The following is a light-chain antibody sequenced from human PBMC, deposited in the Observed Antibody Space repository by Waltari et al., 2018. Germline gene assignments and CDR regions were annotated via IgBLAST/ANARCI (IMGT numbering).Light chain of an antibody. V-gene: IGLV2-23*02. CDR3: CSYAGSRTWV. Sequence: QSALTQPASVSGSPGQSISISCIGTSSDIGTFNLVSWYLQYPGTAPKLLIYDVGQRPSGGSNRFSGSKSGKPASLTISGLQAEDEAIYYCCSYAGSRTWVFGGGAKLTVL. J-gene: IGLJ3*02. CDR1: SSDIGTFNL. CDR2: DVG.